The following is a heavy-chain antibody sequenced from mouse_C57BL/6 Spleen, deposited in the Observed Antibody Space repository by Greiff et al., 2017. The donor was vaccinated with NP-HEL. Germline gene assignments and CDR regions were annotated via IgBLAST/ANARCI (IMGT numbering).Heavy chain of an antibody. CDR1: GFTFSSYG. V-gene: IGHV5-6*01. D-gene: IGHD2-3*01. CDR2: ISSGGSYT. Sequence: EVKVVESGGDLVKPGGSLKLSCAASGFTFSSYGMSWVRQTPDKRLEWVATISSGGSYTYYPDSVKGRFTISRDNAKNTLYLQMSSLKSEDTAMYYCARPYDGSFAYWGQGTLVTVSA. J-gene: IGHJ3*01. CDR3: ARPYDGSFAY.